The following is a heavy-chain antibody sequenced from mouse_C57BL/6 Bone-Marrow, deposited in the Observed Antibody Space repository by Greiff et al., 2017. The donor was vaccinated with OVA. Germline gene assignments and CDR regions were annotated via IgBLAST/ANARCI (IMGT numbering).Heavy chain of an antibody. V-gene: IGHV1-54*01. J-gene: IGHJ3*01. CDR2: INPGSGGT. Sequence: VQLQQSGAELVRPGTSVKVSCKASGYAFTNYLIEWVKQRPGQGLEWIGVINPGSGGTNYNEKFKGKATLTADKSSSTAYMQLSSLTSEDSAVYFCAREGFAYWGQGTLVTVSA. CDR1: GYAFTNYL. CDR3: AREGFAY.